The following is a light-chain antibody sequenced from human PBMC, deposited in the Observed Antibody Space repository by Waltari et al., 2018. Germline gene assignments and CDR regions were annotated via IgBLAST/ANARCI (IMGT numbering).Light chain of an antibody. J-gene: IGLJ3*02. V-gene: IGLV4-69*01. Sequence: QLVLTQPPSASASLGASVKLTCTLSSGHSSYVIAWHQHQPGKGPRYLMKVNSDGSHFKGDGTPDRFACSSSGAERYLTISSLQSEDEADYYCQTWGTGILSWVFGGGTKLTVL. CDR3: QTWGTGILSWV. CDR2: VNSDGSH. CDR1: SGHSSYV.